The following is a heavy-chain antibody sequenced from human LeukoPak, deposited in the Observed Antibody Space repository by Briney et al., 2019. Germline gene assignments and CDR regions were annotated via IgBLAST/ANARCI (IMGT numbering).Heavy chain of an antibody. Sequence: SETLSLTCAVYGGSFSGYYWSWIRQPPGKGLEWIGEINHSGSTNYNPSLKSRVTISVDTSKNQFSLKLSSVTAADTAVYYCARALAGTSDYWGQGTLVTVSS. CDR3: ARALAGTSDY. J-gene: IGHJ4*02. CDR2: INHSGST. D-gene: IGHD6-19*01. V-gene: IGHV4-34*01. CDR1: GGSFSGYY.